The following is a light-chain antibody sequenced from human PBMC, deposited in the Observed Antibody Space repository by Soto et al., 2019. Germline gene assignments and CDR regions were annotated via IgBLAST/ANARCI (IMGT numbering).Light chain of an antibody. CDR1: QSVSSN. Sequence: EIVLTQSPGTLSLSPGERATLSCRASQSVSSNYLAWYQQKPGQAPRLLIYGASTRATGIPARFSGSGSGTEFTLTINSLQSEDFAIYYCQQYNNLPPTFGQGTKVDIK. CDR3: QQYNNLPPT. CDR2: GAS. V-gene: IGKV3-15*01. J-gene: IGKJ1*01.